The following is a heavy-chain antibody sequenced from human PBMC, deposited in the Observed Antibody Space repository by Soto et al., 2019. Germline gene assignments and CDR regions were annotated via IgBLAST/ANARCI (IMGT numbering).Heavy chain of an antibody. J-gene: IGHJ4*02. V-gene: IGHV3-30*18. CDR2: ISSDGSNK. CDR3: AKGRRRWLHNFDH. CDR1: GFSFSNYG. Sequence: QVQLVESGGGVVQPGRSLRLSCAASGFSFSNYGMHWVRQAPGKGLEWVAVISSDGSNKYYLDSVKGRFTISRDNSENTLYLQMNSLRAEDTAVYYCAKGRRRWLHNFDHWGQGTLVTVSS. D-gene: IGHD5-12*01.